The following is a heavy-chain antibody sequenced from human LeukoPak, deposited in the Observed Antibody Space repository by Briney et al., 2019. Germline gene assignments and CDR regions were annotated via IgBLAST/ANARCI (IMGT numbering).Heavy chain of an antibody. CDR1: GYTFTSYY. J-gene: IGHJ4*02. CDR3: ARGTPGYSSV. Sequence: ASVTVSFKAFGYTFTSYYVHWVRQAPGQGIEWMGIINPSGGTNYAQKFQGRVTMTRDTSTSTVYMELSSLRSEDTAVYYCARGTPGYSSVWGQGTLVTVSS. V-gene: IGHV1-46*01. CDR2: INPSGGT. D-gene: IGHD6-19*01.